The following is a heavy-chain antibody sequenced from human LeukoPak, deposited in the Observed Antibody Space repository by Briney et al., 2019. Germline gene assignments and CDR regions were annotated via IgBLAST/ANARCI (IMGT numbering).Heavy chain of an antibody. CDR3: ARDVVGDTFLHWFDP. CDR1: GGSISSRGYY. D-gene: IGHD1-26*01. V-gene: IGHV4-31*03. J-gene: IGHJ5*02. CDR2: IYYNGST. Sequence: SETLSLTCTVSGGSISSRGYYWSWIRQHPGNGLEWIGHIYYNGSTYYNPSPKSRVTVSVDTSKNQFYLKLSCVTAADTAVYYCARDVVGDTFLHWFDPWGQGTLVTVSS.